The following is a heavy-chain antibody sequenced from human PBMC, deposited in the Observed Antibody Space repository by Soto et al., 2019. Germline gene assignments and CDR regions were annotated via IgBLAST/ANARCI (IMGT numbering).Heavy chain of an antibody. CDR3: ARDGSTPYGEVGIDY. V-gene: IGHV4-31*03. J-gene: IGHJ4*02. CDR1: GGSISSGGYY. D-gene: IGHD4-17*01. CDR2: IYYSGST. Sequence: SETLSLTCTVSGGSISSGGYYWSWIRQHPGKGLEWIGYIYYSGSTYYNPSLKSRVTISVDTSKNQFSLKLSSVTAADTAVYYCARDGSTPYGEVGIDYWGQGTLVTVSS.